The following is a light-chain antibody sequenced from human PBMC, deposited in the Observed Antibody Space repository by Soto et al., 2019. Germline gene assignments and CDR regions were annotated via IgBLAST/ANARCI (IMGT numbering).Light chain of an antibody. CDR3: QQYYNWRYT. J-gene: IGKJ2*01. CDR2: MAS. Sequence: EIVMTQSPPPRSVSPGERATIPCRASQNIGSNLAWYQQKPGKAPRLLIYMASTMATGIPARFSGSGSGTEFTLTISSLQSEDFAVYYCQQYYNWRYTFGQGTKLEIK. V-gene: IGKV3-15*01. CDR1: QNIGSN.